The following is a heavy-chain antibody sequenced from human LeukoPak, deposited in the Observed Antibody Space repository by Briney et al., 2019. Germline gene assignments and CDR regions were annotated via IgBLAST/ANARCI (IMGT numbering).Heavy chain of an antibody. CDR3: AKERFDYYDSSGPNDY. CDR2: ISGSGGST. CDR1: GFTFSSYA. V-gene: IGHV3-23*01. J-gene: IGHJ4*02. Sequence: GGSLRLSCAASGFTFSSYAMSWVRQAPGKGLEWVSAISGSGGSTYYADSVKGRFTISRDNSKNTLYPQMNSLRAEDTAVYYCAKERFDYYDSSGPNDYWGQGTLVTVSS. D-gene: IGHD3-22*01.